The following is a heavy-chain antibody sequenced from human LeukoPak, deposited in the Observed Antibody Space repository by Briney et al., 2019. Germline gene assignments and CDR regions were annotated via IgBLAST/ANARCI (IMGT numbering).Heavy chain of an antibody. CDR2: IYYSGST. CDR1: GGSISSSSYY. D-gene: IGHD1-26*01. Sequence: PSETLSLTCTVSGGSISSSSYYWGWIRQPPGKGLEWIGSIYYSGSTYYNPSLKSRVTISVDTSKNQFSLKLSSVTAADTAVYYCARPLSGGVGATYGAFDIWGQGQWSPSLQ. V-gene: IGHV4-39*01. CDR3: ARPLSGGVGATYGAFDI. J-gene: IGHJ3*02.